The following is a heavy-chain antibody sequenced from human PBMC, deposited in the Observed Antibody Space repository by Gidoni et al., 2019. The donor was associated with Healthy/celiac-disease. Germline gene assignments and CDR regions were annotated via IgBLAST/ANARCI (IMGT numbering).Heavy chain of an antibody. D-gene: IGHD6-19*01. CDR3: ARVTSVAGTAYYYYMDV. Sequence: QVQLVQSGAEVKKPGSSVKVYCKASGYTFTGYYMHWVRQATGQGLEWMGRINPNSGGTNYAQKFQGRVTMTRDTSISKAYMELSRLRSDDTAVYYCARVTSVAGTAYYYYMDVWGKGTTVTVSS. CDR1: GYTFTGYY. V-gene: IGHV1-2*06. CDR2: INPNSGGT. J-gene: IGHJ6*03.